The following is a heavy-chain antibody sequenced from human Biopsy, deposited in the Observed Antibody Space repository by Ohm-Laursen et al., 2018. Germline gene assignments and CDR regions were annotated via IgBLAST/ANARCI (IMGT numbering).Heavy chain of an antibody. D-gene: IGHD3-10*01. V-gene: IGHV3-73*01. CDR1: GFTFSASA. J-gene: IGHJ4*02. CDR3: TLKGAGFDN. CDR2: IRSNAKSYAT. Sequence: GSLRLSCSASGFTFSASAVHWVRQASGKGLEWVGRIRSNAKSYATAYAASVTGRFTISRDNSKNTTYLQMNSLKTEDTAVCCFTLKGAGFDNWGQGTLVTVSS.